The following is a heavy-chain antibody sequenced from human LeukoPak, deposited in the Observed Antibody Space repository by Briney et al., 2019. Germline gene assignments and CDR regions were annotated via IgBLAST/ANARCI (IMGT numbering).Heavy chain of an antibody. CDR1: GFTFSSYD. J-gene: IGHJ4*02. D-gene: IGHD3-10*01. CDR2: IYSGGST. V-gene: IGHV3-66*01. Sequence: PGGSLRLSCAASGFTFSSYDMSWVRQAPGKGLEWVSVIYSGGSTYYADSVKGRFTISRDNSKNTLYLQMNSLSAEDTAVYYCARDVYGLPWPALDYWGQGTLVTVSS. CDR3: ARDVYGLPWPALDY.